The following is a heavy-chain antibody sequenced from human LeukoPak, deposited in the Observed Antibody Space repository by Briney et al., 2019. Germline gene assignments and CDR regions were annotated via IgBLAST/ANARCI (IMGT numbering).Heavy chain of an antibody. CDR1: GGSISSYY. J-gene: IGHJ6*02. CDR3: ARGGLVEYSNYRYYYYYYGMDV. Sequence: SETLSLTCTVSGGSISSYYWSWIRQPAGKGLEWIGRIYTSGSTSYNPSLKSRVTMSVDTSKNQFSLKLSSVTAADTAVYYCARGGLVEYSNYRYYYYYYGMDVWGQGTTVTVSS. V-gene: IGHV4-4*07. D-gene: IGHD4-11*01. CDR2: IYTSGST.